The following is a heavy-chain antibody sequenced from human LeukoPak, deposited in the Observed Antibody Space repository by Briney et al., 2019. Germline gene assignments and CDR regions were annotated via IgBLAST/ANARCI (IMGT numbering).Heavy chain of an antibody. CDR1: GFTFSNYA. Sequence: GGSLRLSCAASGFTFSNYAMSWVRQAPGKGLEWVSSVSANGVYTYYADSVQGRFTISRDNSKNTLYLHMSGLSAEDTAVYYCAKRMDTIMVKGAFDYWGQGTLVSVSS. CDR3: AKRMDTIMVKGAFDY. D-gene: IGHD5-18*01. V-gene: IGHV3-23*01. CDR2: VSANGVYT. J-gene: IGHJ4*02.